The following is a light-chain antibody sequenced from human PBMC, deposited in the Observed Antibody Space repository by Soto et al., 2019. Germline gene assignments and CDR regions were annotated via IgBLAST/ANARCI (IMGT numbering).Light chain of an antibody. J-gene: IGKJ4*01. CDR1: QSVSTN. Sequence: DIVLTQSPATLSLSPGQTATLSCRASQSVSTNLAWYQQKPGQGPRLLIFGASTRATGVPARFRGSRSGPEFTLTINSLQSEDFAIYYCQPYNNWPLTFGGGTKVDIK. V-gene: IGKV3-15*01. CDR3: QPYNNWPLT. CDR2: GAS.